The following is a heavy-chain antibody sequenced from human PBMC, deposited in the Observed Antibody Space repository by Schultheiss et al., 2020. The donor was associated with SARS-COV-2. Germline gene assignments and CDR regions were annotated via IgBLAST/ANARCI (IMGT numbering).Heavy chain of an antibody. CDR3: ARVPYGDYEPY. D-gene: IGHD4-17*01. V-gene: IGHV4-34*01. CDR2: INHSGST. Sequence: SETLSLTCAVYGGSFSGCYWSWIRQPAGKGLEWIGEINHSGSTNYNPSLKSRVTISVDTSKNQFSLKLSSVTAADTAVYYCARVPYGDYEPYWGQGTLVTVS. J-gene: IGHJ4*02. CDR1: GGSFSGCY.